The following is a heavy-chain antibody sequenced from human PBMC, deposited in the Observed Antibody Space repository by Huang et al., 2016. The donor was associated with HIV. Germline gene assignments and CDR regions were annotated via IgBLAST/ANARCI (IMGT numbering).Heavy chain of an antibody. CDR3: AKASLAYYYDSSTQTEDY. CDR1: GFTFSSYG. J-gene: IGHJ4*02. D-gene: IGHD3-22*01. Sequence: QVQLVESGGGVVQPGGSLRLSCAASGFTFSSYGMHWVRQAPGKGLEWVAFIRYDGSNKYYADSVKGRVTISRDNSKNTLYLQMNSLRAEDTAVYYCAKASLAYYYDSSTQTEDYWGQGTLVTVSS. CDR2: IRYDGSNK. V-gene: IGHV3-30*02.